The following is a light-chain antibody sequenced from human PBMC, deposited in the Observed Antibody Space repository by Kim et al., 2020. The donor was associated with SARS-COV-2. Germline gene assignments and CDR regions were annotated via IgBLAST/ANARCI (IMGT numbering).Light chain of an antibody. CDR2: QDS. J-gene: IGLJ2*01. CDR1: TLGDKY. Sequence: VAPGQTASITCSGDTLGDKYACWYQQKPGQSPVLVIYQDSKRPSGIPERFSGSNSGNTATLTISGTQAMDEADYYCQAWDSSTVVFGGGTQLTVL. V-gene: IGLV3-1*01. CDR3: QAWDSSTVV.